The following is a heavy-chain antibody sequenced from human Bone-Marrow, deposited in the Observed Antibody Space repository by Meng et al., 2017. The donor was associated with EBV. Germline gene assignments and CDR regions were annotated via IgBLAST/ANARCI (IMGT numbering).Heavy chain of an antibody. Sequence: QVQVVGSGGGVVQPGRSLRLSCAASGFTFSSYAMHWVRQAPGKGLEWVAVISYDGSNKYYADSVKGRFTISRDNSKNTLYLQMNSLRAEDTAVYYCARGDGYNSYYFDYWGQGTLVTVSS. CDR3: ARGDGYNSYYFDY. J-gene: IGHJ4*02. CDR2: ISYDGSNK. CDR1: GFTFSSYA. V-gene: IGHV3-30-3*01. D-gene: IGHD5-24*01.